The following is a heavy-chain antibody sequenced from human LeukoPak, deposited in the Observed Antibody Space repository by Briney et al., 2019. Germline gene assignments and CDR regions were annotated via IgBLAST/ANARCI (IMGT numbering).Heavy chain of an antibody. J-gene: IGHJ6*02. V-gene: IGHV3-11*01. CDR2: ISRSGDTL. CDR1: GFTFRDYY. D-gene: IGHD3-9*01. Sequence: GGSLRLSCAASGFTFRDYYMTWIRQAPGKGLEWIAYISRSGDTLYYADSVEGRFTISRDNAKNSLYLQMNSLRAEDTAVYYCAREVVIFPDYYYYGMDIWGQGTTVTVSS. CDR3: AREVVIFPDYYYYGMDI.